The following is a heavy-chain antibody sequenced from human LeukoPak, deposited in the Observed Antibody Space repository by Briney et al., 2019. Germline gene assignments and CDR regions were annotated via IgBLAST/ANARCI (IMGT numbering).Heavy chain of an antibody. V-gene: IGHV4-4*07. Sequence: SETLSLTCTVPGDSISNYYWSWIRQPAGKGLEWIGRIYTSGSTNYNPSLKSRVTISVDTSKNQFSLKLSSVTAADTAVYYCATQDIVVVPAASPYAFDIWGQGTMVTVSS. CDR3: ATQDIVVVPAASPYAFDI. CDR1: GDSISNYY. CDR2: IYTSGST. J-gene: IGHJ3*02. D-gene: IGHD2-2*01.